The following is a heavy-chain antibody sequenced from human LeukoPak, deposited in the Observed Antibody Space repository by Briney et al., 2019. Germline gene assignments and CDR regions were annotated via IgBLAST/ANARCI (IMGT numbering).Heavy chain of an antibody. D-gene: IGHD1-1*01. J-gene: IGHJ3*02. V-gene: IGHV1-58*02. CDR2: IVVGSDNT. Sequence: SVKVSCKASGFTFTSSAMQWVRQARGQRLEWIGWIVVGSDNTTCAQKFQERVTITRDMSTSTAYIELSSLRSEDTAVYYCAAGGNDLAFDIWGQGTMVTVSS. CDR3: AAGGNDLAFDI. CDR1: GFTFTSSA.